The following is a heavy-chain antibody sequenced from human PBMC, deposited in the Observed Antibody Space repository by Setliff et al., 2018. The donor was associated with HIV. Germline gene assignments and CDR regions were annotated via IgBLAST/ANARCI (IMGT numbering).Heavy chain of an antibody. CDR2: INDSGST. CDR3: AAWGPRYSYAPYFFDS. CDR1: NGSFSGYY. Sequence: SETLSLTCAVYNGSFSGYYWTWIRQPPGKGREWIGEINDSGSTNYSPSLKSRVTISVDASRNQFSLRLSSVTAADTAVYYCAAWGPRYSYAPYFFDSWGQGTLVTVSS. V-gene: IGHV4-34*01. D-gene: IGHD5-18*01. J-gene: IGHJ4*02.